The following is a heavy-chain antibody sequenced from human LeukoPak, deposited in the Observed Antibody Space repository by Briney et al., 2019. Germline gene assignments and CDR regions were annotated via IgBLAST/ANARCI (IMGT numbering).Heavy chain of an antibody. Sequence: NASETLSPTCTVSGGSIRSSYYYWTWIRQPPGKGLEWIGYIYYSGSTNSNPSLKSRVTISVDTSKNQFSLKLSSVTAADTAVYYCARRGNYPYYFDQWGQGTLVTVSS. J-gene: IGHJ4*01. V-gene: IGHV4-61*01. D-gene: IGHD1-7*01. CDR1: GGSIRSSYYY. CDR2: IYYSGST. CDR3: ARRGNYPYYFDQ.